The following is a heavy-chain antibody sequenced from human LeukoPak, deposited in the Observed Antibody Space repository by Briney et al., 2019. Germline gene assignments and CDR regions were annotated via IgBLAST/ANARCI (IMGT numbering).Heavy chain of an antibody. CDR1: GFTLNSYI. CDR3: ARAYGGLIDY. J-gene: IGHJ4*02. Sequence: QPGRSLRLSCEASGFTLNSYIMHWVRQAPGKGLEWVALISFDGRDKQYADSVKGRFTISKDNSKNTLYLQMNSLSGDDTSMYFCARAYGGLIDYWGQGTLVTVSS. D-gene: IGHD3-16*01. CDR2: ISFDGRDK. V-gene: IGHV3-30*04.